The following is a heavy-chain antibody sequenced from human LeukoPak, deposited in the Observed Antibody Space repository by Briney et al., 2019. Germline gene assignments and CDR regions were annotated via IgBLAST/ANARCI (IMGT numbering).Heavy chain of an antibody. V-gene: IGHV4-30-4*01. CDR1: GGSISSGDDY. CDR3: ARLVGYYSRGSCYHFDY. Sequence: SQTLTVTCTVSGGSISSGDDYWSWIRQPPGKGLEWIGYIYYSGTTYYNPSLKSRASISVDTSKNQFSLKLSSVTAADTALYFCARLVGYYSRGSCYHFDYWGQG. D-gene: IGHD2-15*01. J-gene: IGHJ4*02. CDR2: IYYSGTT.